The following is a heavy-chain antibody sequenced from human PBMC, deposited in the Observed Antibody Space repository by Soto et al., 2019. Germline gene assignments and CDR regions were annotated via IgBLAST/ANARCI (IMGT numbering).Heavy chain of an antibody. D-gene: IGHD4-4*01. CDR3: ARGRLHLAPGTRLRYYAMDV. CDR1: GGSFTGYY. CDR2: INHGGAT. J-gene: IGHJ6*02. Sequence: QVQLHQWGAGLLQPSETLSLTCAIDGGSFTGYYWSWIRQAPGEGLEWIGEINHGGATNVHPSLTSRILISMDASKNQFSVNLSSVTAADTSIYFCARGRLHLAPGTRLRYYAMDVWGQGTTVIISS. V-gene: IGHV4-34*01.